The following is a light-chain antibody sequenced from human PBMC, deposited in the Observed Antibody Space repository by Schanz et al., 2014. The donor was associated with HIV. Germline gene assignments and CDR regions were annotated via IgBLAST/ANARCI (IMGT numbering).Light chain of an antibody. CDR2: SSD. Sequence: QSVLTQPPSASGTPGQQVTISCSGGTSNIGSNTVDWYQQLPGTAPKLLIHSSDQRAPGVPDRFSGSKSGTSASLAISGLQSEDEADYYCSSYAGTNNLWVFGGGTKLTVL. CDR1: TSNIGSNT. J-gene: IGLJ3*02. V-gene: IGLV1-44*01. CDR3: SSYAGTNNLWV.